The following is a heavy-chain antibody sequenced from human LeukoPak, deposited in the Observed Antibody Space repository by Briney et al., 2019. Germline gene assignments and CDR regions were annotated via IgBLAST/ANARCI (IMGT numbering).Heavy chain of an antibody. J-gene: IGHJ4*02. CDR3: ARDSRRDGYNLDY. Sequence: PSETLSLTCTVSGGSISTYFWSWIRQPPGKGLEWIGYIYYSGSTNYNPSLKSRATISRDTSKNEFSLKLSSVTAADTAVYYCARDSRRDGYNLDYWGRGTLVTVTS. D-gene: IGHD5-24*01. V-gene: IGHV4-59*12. CDR1: GGSISTYF. CDR2: IYYSGST.